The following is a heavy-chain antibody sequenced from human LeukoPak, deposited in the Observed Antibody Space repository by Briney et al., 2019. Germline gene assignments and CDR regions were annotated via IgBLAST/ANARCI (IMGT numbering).Heavy chain of an antibody. CDR2: IPSDGRSQ. CDR3: ARGMSADFFTR. J-gene: IGHJ4*02. Sequence: TGGSLRLSCTASGFTFSTYGMHWVRQAPGKGLEWVATIPSDGRSQYYAESVKGRFTVSRDNSKNTLYLQMNSLRLEDTAVYYCARGMSADFFTRWGQGTLVTVSS. V-gene: IGHV3-30*03. D-gene: IGHD2-2*01. CDR1: GFTFSTYG.